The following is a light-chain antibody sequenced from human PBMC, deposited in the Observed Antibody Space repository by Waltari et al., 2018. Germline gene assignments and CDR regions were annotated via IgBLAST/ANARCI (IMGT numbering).Light chain of an antibody. Sequence: QSALTQPASVSGSPGQSITIPCTGTSSDVGGYNYVSWYQQHPGTAPKLIIFDVSDRPSGVSNRFSGSKSGNTASLTISGLQAEDEADYYCSSYIGSSTLELFGGGTSLTVL. J-gene: IGLJ2*01. V-gene: IGLV2-14*03. CDR3: SSYIGSSTLEL. CDR2: DVS. CDR1: SSDVGGYNY.